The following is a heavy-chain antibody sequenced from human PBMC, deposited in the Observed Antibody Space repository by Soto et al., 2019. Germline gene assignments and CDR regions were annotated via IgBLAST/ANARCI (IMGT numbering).Heavy chain of an antibody. Sequence: PSETLYLTCTVSGGSISSYYWSWIRQPPGKGLEWIGYIYYSGSTNYNPSLKSRVTISVDTSKNQFSLKLSSVTAADTAVYYCAREGTAASYYYYGMDVWGQGTTVTVS. V-gene: IGHV4-59*01. CDR1: GGSISSYY. CDR3: AREGTAASYYYYGMDV. CDR2: IYYSGST. D-gene: IGHD6-13*01. J-gene: IGHJ6*02.